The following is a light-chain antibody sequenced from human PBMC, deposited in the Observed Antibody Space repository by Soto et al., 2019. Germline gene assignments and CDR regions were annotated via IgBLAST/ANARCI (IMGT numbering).Light chain of an antibody. V-gene: IGKV3-20*01. CDR1: QSVSSNN. Sequence: EIVLTQSPGTLSLSPGDTATLSCRASQSVSSNNLAWYHQKPGQTPRLLIYGASSRATGIPDRFSGSGSGTDFTITISRLEHEDFAVYYCQQYDNSITFGQGTRLEIE. J-gene: IGKJ5*01. CDR2: GAS. CDR3: QQYDNSIT.